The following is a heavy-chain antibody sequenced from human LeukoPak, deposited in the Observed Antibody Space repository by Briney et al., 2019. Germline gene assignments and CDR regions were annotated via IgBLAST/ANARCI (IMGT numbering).Heavy chain of an antibody. CDR1: GGSISSGSYY. V-gene: IGHV4-61*02. CDR2: NYTSGST. CDR3: ARATLARAAAIYWFDP. D-gene: IGHD2-2*02. J-gene: IGHJ5*02. Sequence: SQTLSLTCTVSGGSISSGSYYWSWIRQPAGKGLEWIGRNYTSGSTNYNPSLKSRVTISVDTSKNQFSLKLSSVTAADTAVYYCARATLARAAAIYWFDPWGQGTLVTVSS.